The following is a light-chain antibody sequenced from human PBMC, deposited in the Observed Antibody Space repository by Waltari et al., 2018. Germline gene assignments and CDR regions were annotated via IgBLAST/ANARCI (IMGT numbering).Light chain of an antibody. CDR1: QSLTKRY. Sequence: VLTQSPGTLSLSPGERATLSCRASQSLTKRYLAWYQQKPGQAPRLLIYGATSRAVGIPDRFSGSGSGTDFTLTISSLEPDDFAVYYCQQYGSSMMYTFGQGTKLEIK. CDR2: GAT. J-gene: IGKJ2*01. CDR3: QQYGSSMMYT. V-gene: IGKV3-20*01.